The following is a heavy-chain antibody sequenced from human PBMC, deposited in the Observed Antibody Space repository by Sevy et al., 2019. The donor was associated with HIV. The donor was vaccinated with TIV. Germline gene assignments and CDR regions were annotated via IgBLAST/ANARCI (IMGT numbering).Heavy chain of an antibody. D-gene: IGHD3-22*01. V-gene: IGHV4-39*01. Sequence: SETLSLTCTVSGGSISSSSYYWGWIRQSPGKGLEWIGSIYYSGSTYYNPSLKSRVTISVDTSKNQFSLKLSSVTAADTAVYYCARLVPYYYDSSGHSHGHYFDYWGQGTLVTVSS. CDR1: GGSISSSSYY. J-gene: IGHJ4*02. CDR2: IYYSGST. CDR3: ARLVPYYYDSSGHSHGHYFDY.